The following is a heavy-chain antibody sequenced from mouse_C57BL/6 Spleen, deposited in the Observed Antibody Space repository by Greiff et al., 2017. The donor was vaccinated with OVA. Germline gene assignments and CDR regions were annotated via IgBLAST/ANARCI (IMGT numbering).Heavy chain of an antibody. CDR3: AKSYDYVYYAMDY. CDR2: INPNNGGT. J-gene: IGHJ4*01. Sequence: EVKLQQSGPVLVKPGASVKMSCKASGYTFTDYNMHWVKQSHGKSLEWIGYINPNNGGTSYNQKFKGKATLTVNKSSSTAYMELRSLTSEDSAVYYCAKSYDYVYYAMDYWGQGTSVTVSS. D-gene: IGHD2-4*01. V-gene: IGHV1-22*01. CDR1: GYTFTDYN.